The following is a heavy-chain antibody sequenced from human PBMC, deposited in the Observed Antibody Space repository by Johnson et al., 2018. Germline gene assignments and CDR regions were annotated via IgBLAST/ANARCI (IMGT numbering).Heavy chain of an antibody. D-gene: IGHD4-23*01. V-gene: IGHV1-8*01. Sequence: QVQLVQSGAEVKKPGASVKVSCKAFGYTFASYDLNWVRQATGQGLEWVGWMGPNSGNTGYAQKFQGIITMTRNTSISTPYMELSRLTYYDTAVYYCAGEYGGNSGWFDPWGQGTLVTVSS. CDR2: MGPNSGNT. J-gene: IGHJ5*02. CDR1: GYTFASYD. CDR3: AGEYGGNSGWFDP.